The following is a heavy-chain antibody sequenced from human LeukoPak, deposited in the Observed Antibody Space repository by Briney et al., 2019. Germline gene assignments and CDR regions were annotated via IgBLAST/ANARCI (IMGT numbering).Heavy chain of an antibody. J-gene: IGHJ4*02. Sequence: GGSLRLSCAASGFTFSSYSMNWVRQAPGKGPEWVSSISSFSRYIYYADSVKGRFTISRDNARNSLYLQMNSLRVEDTAVYYCARTRAGIQAGFDYWGQGTLVTVSS. CDR3: ARTRAGIQAGFDY. D-gene: IGHD1-1*01. CDR2: ISSFSRYI. V-gene: IGHV3-21*01. CDR1: GFTFSSYS.